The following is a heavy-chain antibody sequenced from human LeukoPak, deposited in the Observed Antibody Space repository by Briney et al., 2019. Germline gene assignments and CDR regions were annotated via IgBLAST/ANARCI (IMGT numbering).Heavy chain of an antibody. V-gene: IGHV3-33*06. J-gene: IGHJ4*02. CDR1: GFTFSSYG. D-gene: IGHD3-10*01. CDR2: IWYDGSNK. CDR3: AKDLGWFGELLQTFDY. Sequence: GGSLRLSCAASGFTFSSYGMHWVRQAPGKGLEWVAVIWYDGSNKYYADSVKGRFTISRDNSKNTLYLQMNSLRAEDTAVYYCAKDLGWFGELLQTFDYWGQGTLVTVSS.